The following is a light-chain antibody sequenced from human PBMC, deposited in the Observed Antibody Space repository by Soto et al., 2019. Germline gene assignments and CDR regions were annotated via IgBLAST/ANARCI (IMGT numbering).Light chain of an antibody. V-gene: IGKV3-15*01. CDR1: QSVSSN. J-gene: IGKJ4*01. CDR2: GAS. Sequence: EIVMTPSPATLSVSPGERATLSCRASQSVSSNLAWYQQKPGQAPRLLIYGASTRATGIPDRFSGSGSGTDFTLTISRLEPEDFAVYYCQQFSSYPLTFGGGTKVDIK. CDR3: QQFSSYPLT.